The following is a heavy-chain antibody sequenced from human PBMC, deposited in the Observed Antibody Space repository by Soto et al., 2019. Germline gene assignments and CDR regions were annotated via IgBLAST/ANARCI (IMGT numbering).Heavy chain of an antibody. CDR2: IYYSGST. V-gene: IGHV4-31*03. J-gene: IGHJ4*02. CDR3: ARDVTGTTDEYFDY. D-gene: IGHD1-20*01. CDR1: GGSISSGGYY. Sequence: QVQLQESGPGLVKPSQTLSLTCTVSGGSISSGGYYWSWIRQHPGKGLEWIGYIYYSGSTYYNPSLKSRVTISVDTSKNQFSLKLSSVTAADTAVYYWARDVTGTTDEYFDYWGQGTLVTVSS.